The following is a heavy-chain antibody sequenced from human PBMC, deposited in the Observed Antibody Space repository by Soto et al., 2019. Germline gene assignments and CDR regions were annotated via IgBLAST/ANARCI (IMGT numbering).Heavy chain of an antibody. CDR2: IDWDDDK. Sequence: SGPTLVNPTQTLTLTCTFSGFSLSTSGMCVSWIRQPPGKALEWLALIDWDDDKYYSTSLKTRLTISKDTSKNQVVLTMTNMDPVDTATYYCARIQNYGSGSVNWFDPWGQGALVTVSS. CDR1: GFSLSTSGMC. V-gene: IGHV2-70*01. D-gene: IGHD3-10*01. J-gene: IGHJ5*02. CDR3: ARIQNYGSGSVNWFDP.